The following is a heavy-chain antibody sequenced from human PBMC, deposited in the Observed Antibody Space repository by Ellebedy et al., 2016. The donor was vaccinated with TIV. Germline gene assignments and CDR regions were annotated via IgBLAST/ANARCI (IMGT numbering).Heavy chain of an antibody. V-gene: IGHV1-3*01. J-gene: IGHJ4*02. CDR3: ARTKSSGWPFDY. D-gene: IGHD6-19*01. CDR1: GYTLTELS. Sequence: ASVKVSCKVSGYTLTELSMHWVRQAPGQGLEWMGWISAYNGNTKYLQKFQGRVTITRDTSASTAYMELSSLRSEDTAVYYCARTKSSGWPFDYWGQGTLVTVSS. CDR2: ISAYNGNT.